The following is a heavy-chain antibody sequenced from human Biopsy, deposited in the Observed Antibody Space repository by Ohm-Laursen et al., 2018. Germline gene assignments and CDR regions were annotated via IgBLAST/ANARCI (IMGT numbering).Heavy chain of an antibody. CDR3: ARSGWNFEFDA. CDR1: RFTFSDYF. Sequence: LSLSCAASRFTFSDYFMSWIRQAPGQGLEWVSYISSSGITAHYADSVKGRFTISRDNAKNSLYLQMNSLRAEDQASYYCARSGWNFEFDAWGKGTLVAVSS. CDR2: ISSSGITA. V-gene: IGHV3-11*01. D-gene: IGHD6-19*01. J-gene: IGHJ4*02.